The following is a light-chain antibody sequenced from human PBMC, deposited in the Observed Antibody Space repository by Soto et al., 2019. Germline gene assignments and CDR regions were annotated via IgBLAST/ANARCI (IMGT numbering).Light chain of an antibody. V-gene: IGLV1-44*01. CDR2: SNN. J-gene: IGLJ1*01. CDR3: EAWDDSLNGRV. CDR1: SSNIGSNT. Sequence: QSVLTQPPSASGAPGQRVTISCSGSSSNIGSNTVNWYQQLPGTAPKLLIYSNNQRPSGVPDRFSGSKSVTSASLAISGLQSEDEADYYCEAWDDSLNGRVFGTGTEVTVL.